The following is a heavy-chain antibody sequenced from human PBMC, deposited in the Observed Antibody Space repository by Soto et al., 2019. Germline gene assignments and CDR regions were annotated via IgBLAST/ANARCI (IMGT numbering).Heavy chain of an antibody. CDR1: GGTFSSYA. V-gene: IGHV1-69*13. CDR3: ARGVRTRIYYYYGMDV. Sequence: SVKVSCKASGGTFSSYAISWMRQAPGQGLEWMGGIIPIFGTANYAQKFQGRVTITADESTSTAYMELSSLRSEDTAVYYCARGVRTRIYYYYGMDVWGQGTTVTVSS. CDR2: IIPIFGTA. D-gene: IGHD1-20*01. J-gene: IGHJ6*02.